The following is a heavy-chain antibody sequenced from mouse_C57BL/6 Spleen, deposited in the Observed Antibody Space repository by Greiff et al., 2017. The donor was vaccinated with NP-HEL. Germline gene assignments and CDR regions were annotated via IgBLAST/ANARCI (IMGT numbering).Heavy chain of an antibody. V-gene: IGHV1-50*01. CDR1: GYTFTSYW. D-gene: IGHD1-1*01. Sequence: VQLQQSGAELVKPGASVKLSCKASGYTFTSYWMQWVKQRPGQGLEWIGEIDPSDSYTNYNQKFKGKATLTVDTSSSTAYMQLSSLTSEDSAVYCCARRVLRNYAMDYWGQGTSVTVSS. J-gene: IGHJ4*01. CDR2: IDPSDSYT. CDR3: ARRVLRNYAMDY.